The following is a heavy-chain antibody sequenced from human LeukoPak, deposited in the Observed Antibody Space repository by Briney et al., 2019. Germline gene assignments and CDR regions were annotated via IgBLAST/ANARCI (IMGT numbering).Heavy chain of an antibody. V-gene: IGHV3-7*01. CDR2: IKEDGSAI. J-gene: IGHJ4*02. D-gene: IGHD3-16*01. CDR3: ARAVDVADY. Sequence: GALRLSCAASGFIFTDHWMSWVHQAPGKGLDWVANIKEDGSAIFYADSVRGRFTISRDNAEHSVYLQMNNLRIEDTAVYYCARAVDVADYWGRGTLVTVSS. CDR1: GFIFTDHW.